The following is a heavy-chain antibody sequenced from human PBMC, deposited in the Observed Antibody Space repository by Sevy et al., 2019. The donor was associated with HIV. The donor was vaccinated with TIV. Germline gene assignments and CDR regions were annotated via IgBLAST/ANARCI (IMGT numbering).Heavy chain of an antibody. Sequence: ASVKVSCKASGYTFTSYYMHWVRQAPGQGLEWMGIINPSGGSTSYAQKFQGRVTMTRDTSTSTVYMELNSLRSEDTAVYYCARGFPIADYYGSGSYVGDWFDPWGQGTLVTVSS. CDR1: GYTFTSYY. CDR3: ARGFPIADYYGSGSYVGDWFDP. CDR2: INPSGGST. J-gene: IGHJ5*02. V-gene: IGHV1-46*01. D-gene: IGHD3-10*01.